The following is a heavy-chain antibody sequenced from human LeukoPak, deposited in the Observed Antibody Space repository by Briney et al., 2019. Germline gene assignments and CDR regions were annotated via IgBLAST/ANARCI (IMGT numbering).Heavy chain of an antibody. D-gene: IGHD1-26*01. J-gene: IGHJ4*02. CDR3: ARSSGNYGYVFDY. CDR2: ISSSSSYI. Sequence: PGRSLRLSCAASRFTLSSYSMNWVRQAPGKGLEWVSSISSSSSYIYYADSLKGRFTISRDNAKNSLYLQMNSLRAEDTAVYYCARSSGNYGYVFDYWGQGTLVTVSS. V-gene: IGHV3-21*01. CDR1: RFTLSSYS.